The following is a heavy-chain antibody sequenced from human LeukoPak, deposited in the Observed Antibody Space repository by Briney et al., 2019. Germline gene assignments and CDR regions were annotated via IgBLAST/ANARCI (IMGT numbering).Heavy chain of an antibody. Sequence: GGSLRLSCAASGFTFSSYSMNWVRQAPGKGLEWVSSISSSSSYIYYADSVKGRFTISRDNAKNSLYLQMNSLRAEDTAVYYCARADCSSTSCFPNYYYYGMDVWGKGTTVTVSS. CDR1: GFTFSSYS. J-gene: IGHJ6*04. D-gene: IGHD2-2*01. V-gene: IGHV3-21*01. CDR2: ISSSSSYI. CDR3: ARADCSSTSCFPNYYYYGMDV.